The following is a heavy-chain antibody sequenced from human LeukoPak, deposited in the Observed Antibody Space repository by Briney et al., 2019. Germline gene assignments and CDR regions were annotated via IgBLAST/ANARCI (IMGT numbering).Heavy chain of an antibody. D-gene: IGHD3-10*01. J-gene: IGHJ4*02. CDR2: IYYSGST. V-gene: IGHV4-39*01. CDR3: ARAMVREDQLDY. Sequence: SETLSLTCTVSGGSISSSSYYWGWIRQPPGKGLEWIGSIYYSGSTYYNPSLKSRVTISVDTSKNQFSLKMSSVTAADTAVYYCARAMVREDQLDYWGQGTLVTVSS. CDR1: GGSISSSSYY.